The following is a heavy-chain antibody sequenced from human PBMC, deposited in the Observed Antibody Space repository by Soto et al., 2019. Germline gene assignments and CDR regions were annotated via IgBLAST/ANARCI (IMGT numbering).Heavy chain of an antibody. CDR2: INHSGST. CDR1: GGSFSGYY. V-gene: IGHV4-34*01. D-gene: IGHD3-16*02. Sequence: SETLSLTCAVYGGSFSGYYWSWIRQPPGKGLEWIGEINHSGSTNYNPSLKSRVTISIDTSKNQFSLKLNSVTAADTAVYYCAGGRLHLGELSFNYFDYWGRGTLVTVS. J-gene: IGHJ4*02. CDR3: AGGRLHLGELSFNYFDY.